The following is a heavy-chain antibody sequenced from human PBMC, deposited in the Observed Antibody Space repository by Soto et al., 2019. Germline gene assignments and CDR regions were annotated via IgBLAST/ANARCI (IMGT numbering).Heavy chain of an antibody. CDR1: GFTFSNYA. D-gene: IGHD3-3*01. V-gene: IGHV3-23*01. CDR3: AKYGGDFWSGNTYGMDF. CDR2: ISGSGAST. J-gene: IGHJ6*02. Sequence: PGGSLRLSCADSGFTFSNYAMSWVRQAPGKGLGWVSAISGSGASTYYADSVKGRFTISRDNSKNTLYLQMNSLRAEDTAEYYCAKYGGDFWSGNTYGMDFWGQGTTVTVSS.